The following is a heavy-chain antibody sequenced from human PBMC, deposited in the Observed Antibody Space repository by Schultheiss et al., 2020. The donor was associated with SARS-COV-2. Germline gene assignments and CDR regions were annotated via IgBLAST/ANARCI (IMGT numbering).Heavy chain of an antibody. D-gene: IGHD6-13*01. J-gene: IGHJ6*02. V-gene: IGHV3-53*04. CDR2: IYSGGST. CDR1: GFTVSSNY. Sequence: GGSLRLSCAASGFTVSSNYMSWVRQAPGKGLEWVSVIYSGGSTYYADSVKGRFTISRHNSKNTLYLQMNSLRAEVTAVYYCARDSRSWYSYYYYGMDFWGQGTTVTVSS. CDR3: ARDSRSWYSYYYYGMDF.